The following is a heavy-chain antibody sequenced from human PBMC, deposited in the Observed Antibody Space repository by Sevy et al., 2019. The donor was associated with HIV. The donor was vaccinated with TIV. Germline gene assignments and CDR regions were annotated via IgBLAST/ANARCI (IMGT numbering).Heavy chain of an antibody. CDR1: GFAFGDYA. Sequence: GGSLRLSCATSGFAFGDYAMHWVREAPGKGLEWVAGVSWNSGAIDYAASVKGRFTISRDHAKSSLYLQMNSQRAEDTALYYCAKDINRGCDSINCYTYYYYYYGLDAWGQGTTVTVSS. CDR2: VSWNSGAI. D-gene: IGHD2-2*02. CDR3: AKDINRGCDSINCYTYYYYYYGLDA. V-gene: IGHV3-9*01. J-gene: IGHJ6*02.